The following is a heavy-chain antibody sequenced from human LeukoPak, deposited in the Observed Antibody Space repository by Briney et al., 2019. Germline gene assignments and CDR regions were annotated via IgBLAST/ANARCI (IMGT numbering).Heavy chain of an antibody. CDR1: GFTFSSYG. J-gene: IGHJ4*02. CDR2: ISYDGSNK. V-gene: IGHV3-30*18. D-gene: IGHD3-10*01. CDR3: AKEGTSNPFYYYGSGTFSGIGLDY. Sequence: PGGSLRLSCAASGFTFSSYGMHWVRQAPGKGLEWVAVISYDGSNKYYADSVKGRFTISRDNSKNTLYLQMNSLRAEDTAVYYCAKEGTSNPFYYYGSGTFSGIGLDYWGQGTLVTVSS.